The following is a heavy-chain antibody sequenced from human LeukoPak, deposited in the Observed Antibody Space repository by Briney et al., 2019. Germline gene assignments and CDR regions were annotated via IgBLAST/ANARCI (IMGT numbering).Heavy chain of an antibody. CDR1: GGSISSGDYY. V-gene: IGHV4-30-4*01. J-gene: IGHJ2*01. CDR2: IYYSGST. Sequence: SETLSLTCTVSGGSISSGDYYWSWIRQPPGKGLEWIGYIYYSGSTYYNPSLKSRVTISVDTSKNQFSPKLSSVTAADTAVYYCARDRGNMVRGVIKGARFDLWGRGTLVTVSS. CDR3: ARDRGNMVRGVIKGARFDL. D-gene: IGHD3-10*01.